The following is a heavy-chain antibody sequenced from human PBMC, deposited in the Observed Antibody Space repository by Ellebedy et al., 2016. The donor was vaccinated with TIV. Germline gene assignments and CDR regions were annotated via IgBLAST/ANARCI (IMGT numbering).Heavy chain of an antibody. J-gene: IGHJ4*02. CDR2: IYYSGST. V-gene: IGHV4-59*01. CDR1: GGSISSYY. Sequence: SETLSLTCTVSGGSISSYYWSWIRQPPGKGLEWIGYIYYSGSTNYNPSLKSRVTISVDTSKNQFSLKLSSVTAADTAVYYCARGPEYYDSSGYFYYFDYWGQGTLVTVSS. CDR3: ARGPEYYDSSGYFYYFDY. D-gene: IGHD3-22*01.